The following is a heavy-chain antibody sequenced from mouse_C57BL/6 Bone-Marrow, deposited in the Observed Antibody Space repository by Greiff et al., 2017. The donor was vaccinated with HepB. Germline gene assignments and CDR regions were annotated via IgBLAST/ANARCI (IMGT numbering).Heavy chain of an antibody. V-gene: IGHV2-6*01. CDR2: IWGVGST. CDR1: GFSLTSYG. Sequence: VKLVESGPGLVAPSQSLSITCTVSGFSLTSYGVDWVRQSPGKGLEWLGVIWGVGSTNYNSALKSRLSISKDNSKSQVFLKMNSLQTDDTAMYYCASGIYYDYPFAYWGQGTLVTVSA. J-gene: IGHJ3*01. CDR3: ASGIYYDYPFAY. D-gene: IGHD2-4*01.